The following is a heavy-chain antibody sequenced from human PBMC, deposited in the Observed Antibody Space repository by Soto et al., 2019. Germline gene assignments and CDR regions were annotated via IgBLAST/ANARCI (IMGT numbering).Heavy chain of an antibody. D-gene: IGHD4-17*01. CDR3: ASHQTLHADYDY. CDR2: SYYSGST. J-gene: IGHJ4*02. CDR1: GGSISSYY. V-gene: IGHV4-59*08. Sequence: SETLSLTCTVSGGSISSYYWSWIRQPPGKGLEWIGYSYYSGSTNYNPSLKSRVTISVDTSKNQFSLKLSSVTAADTAVYYCASHQTLHADYDYWGQGTLVTVSS.